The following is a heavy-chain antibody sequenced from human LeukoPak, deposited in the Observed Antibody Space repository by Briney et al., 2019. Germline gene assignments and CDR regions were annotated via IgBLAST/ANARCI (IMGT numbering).Heavy chain of an antibody. CDR1: AGSFSGYN. D-gene: IGHD3-16*01. V-gene: IGHV4-34*01. CDR2: INHSGST. J-gene: IGHJ4*02. CDR3: AILAGQLASDY. Sequence: PSETLSLTCAVYAGSFSGYNWSWIRQPPGKGLEWIGEINHSGSTSYNPSLKSRVTISVDTSKNQFSLKLSSVTAADTAVYYCAILAGQLASDYWGQGTLVTVSS.